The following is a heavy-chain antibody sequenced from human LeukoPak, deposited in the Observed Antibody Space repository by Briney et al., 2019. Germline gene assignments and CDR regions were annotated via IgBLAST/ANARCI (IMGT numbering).Heavy chain of an antibody. V-gene: IGHV4-34*01. CDR1: GGSFCGYY. J-gene: IGHJ6*03. CDR2: INQSGST. Sequence: SETLSLTCAVYGGSFCGYYGSWIREPPGGGVEWFGEINQSGSTNYNPSLKSRVTISVDTSKNQFSLKLTSVTAADTAVYFCARVGDLFGAHRVPGLPPDYYYMDVWGKGTTVTVSS. D-gene: IGHD3-3*01. CDR3: ARVGDLFGAHRVPGLPPDYYYMDV.